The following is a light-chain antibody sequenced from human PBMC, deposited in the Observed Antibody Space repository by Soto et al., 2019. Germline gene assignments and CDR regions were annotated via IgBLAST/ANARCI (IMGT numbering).Light chain of an antibody. Sequence: ETVMTPSPATLSVSPVERATLSCRASQSVRSELAWYQQKPGQAPRLLIYGASTRPTGIPAKISGSGPGTEFTLTISSLQPEESAVYFCQQYNNWPPTFGRGTKVDIK. J-gene: IGKJ1*01. CDR3: QQYNNWPPT. CDR2: GAS. V-gene: IGKV3-15*01. CDR1: QSVRSE.